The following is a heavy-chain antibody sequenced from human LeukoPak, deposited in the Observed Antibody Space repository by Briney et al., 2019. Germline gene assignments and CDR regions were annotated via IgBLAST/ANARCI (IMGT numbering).Heavy chain of an antibody. Sequence: PSETLSLTCAVSGGSISSSNWSSWVRQPPGKGLEWIGEIYHSGSTNYNPSLKSRVTISVDKSKNQFSLKLSSVTAADTAVYYCARTGKYQLLQPFDYWGQGTLVTVSS. CDR3: ARTGKYQLLQPFDY. CDR1: GGSISSSNW. D-gene: IGHD2-2*01. J-gene: IGHJ4*02. V-gene: IGHV4-4*02. CDR2: IYHSGST.